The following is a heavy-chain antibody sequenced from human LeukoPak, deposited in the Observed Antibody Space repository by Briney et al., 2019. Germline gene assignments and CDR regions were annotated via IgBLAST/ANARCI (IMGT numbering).Heavy chain of an antibody. CDR3: ARHVLTMVRGVRYFDY. V-gene: IGHV4-39*01. CDR2: IYYSGST. J-gene: IGHJ4*02. Sequence: PSETLSLTCTVSGGSISSSSYYWGWIRQPPGKGLEWIGSIYYSGSTYYNPSLKSRVTISVDTSKNQVSLELSSVTAADTAVYYCARHVLTMVRGVRYFDYWGQGTLVTVSS. CDR1: GGSISSSSYY. D-gene: IGHD3-10*01.